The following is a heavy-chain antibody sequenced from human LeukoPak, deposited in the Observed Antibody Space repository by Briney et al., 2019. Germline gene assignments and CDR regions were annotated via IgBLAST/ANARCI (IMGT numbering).Heavy chain of an antibody. Sequence: SQTLSLTCTVSGGSISSGDYYWSWHRQPPGTGLEWIGYIYYSGSTYYNPSLRSRVTISVNTTKNHFSLKLSPVSAAAAAYYSCGRDGYYDSSGYSEGGEGTLLTVS. J-gene: IGHJ4*02. V-gene: IGHV4-30-4*01. CDR1: GGSISSGDYY. CDR3: GRDGYYDSSGYSE. D-gene: IGHD3-22*01. CDR2: IYYSGST.